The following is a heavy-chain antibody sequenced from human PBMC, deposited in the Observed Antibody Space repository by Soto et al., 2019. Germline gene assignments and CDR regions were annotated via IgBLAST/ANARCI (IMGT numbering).Heavy chain of an antibody. V-gene: IGHV3-23*01. CDR2: LTHTGGT. D-gene: IGHD3-10*01. CDR1: GFIFNSYA. J-gene: IGHJ4*01. Sequence: EVQLLESGGGLVQPGGSLRLSCAASGFIFNSYAMSWVRQAPGKGLEWVSTLTHTGGTYYADAVRGRFPITRDNSKNTLYLQMNTLRAEDTAVYYCAKDGDLYSGYFDYWGHGTLVTVSS. CDR3: AKDGDLYSGYFDY.